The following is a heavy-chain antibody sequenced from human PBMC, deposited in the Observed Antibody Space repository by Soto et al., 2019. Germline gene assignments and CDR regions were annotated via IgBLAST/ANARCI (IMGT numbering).Heavy chain of an antibody. CDR3: ARGFYYESDAYLRAFYI. CDR1: GFTFDSYT. J-gene: IGHJ3*02. Sequence: GGSLRLSCAASGFTFDSYTMTWVRQAPGKGLEWVSTVTASGSASFYADSVKGRFSISRDNSKNTFYLQMNSLRAEDTGVYYCARGFYYESDAYLRAFYIWGQGTVVTVSS. CDR2: VTASGSAS. V-gene: IGHV3-23*01. D-gene: IGHD3-22*01.